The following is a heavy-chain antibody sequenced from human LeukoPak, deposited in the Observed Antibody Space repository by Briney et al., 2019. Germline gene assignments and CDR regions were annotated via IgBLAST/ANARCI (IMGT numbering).Heavy chain of an antibody. Sequence: SVKVSCKASGGTFSSYAISWVRQAPGQGLEWMGGIIPIFGTANYAQKFQGRVTITADESTSTAYMELSSLRSEDTAVYYCARDSPGRIDYGDYVFDYWGQGTLVTVSS. J-gene: IGHJ4*02. CDR1: GGTFSSYA. D-gene: IGHD4-17*01. CDR2: IIPIFGTA. CDR3: ARDSPGRIDYGDYVFDY. V-gene: IGHV1-69*13.